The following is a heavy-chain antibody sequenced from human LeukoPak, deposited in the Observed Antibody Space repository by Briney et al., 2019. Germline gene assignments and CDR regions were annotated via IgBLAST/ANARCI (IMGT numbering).Heavy chain of an antibody. CDR1: GGSISSSSYY. J-gene: IGHJ4*02. Sequence: SETLSLTCTVSGGSISSSSYYWGWIRQPPGKGLEWIGEINHSGSTNYNPSLKSRVTISVDTSKNQFSLKLSSVTAADTAVYYCARTVSTLYYDYVWGSYRYHRYFDYWGQGTLVTVSS. CDR3: ARTVSTLYYDYVWGSYRYHRYFDY. D-gene: IGHD3-16*02. CDR2: INHSGST. V-gene: IGHV4-39*07.